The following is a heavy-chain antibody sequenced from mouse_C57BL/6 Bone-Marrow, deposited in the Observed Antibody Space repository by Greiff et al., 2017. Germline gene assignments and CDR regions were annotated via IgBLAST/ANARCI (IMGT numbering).Heavy chain of an antibody. CDR3: TRYDGYYEGWFAY. D-gene: IGHD2-3*01. CDR1: GFNIKDDY. CDR2: IDPENGDT. Sequence: VQLKESGAELVRPGASVKLSCTASGFNIKDDYMHWVKQRPEQGLEWIGWIDPENGDTEYASKFQGKATITADTSYNTAYLQLSSLTSEDTAVYYCTRYDGYYEGWFAYWGQGTLVTVSA. J-gene: IGHJ3*01. V-gene: IGHV14-4*01.